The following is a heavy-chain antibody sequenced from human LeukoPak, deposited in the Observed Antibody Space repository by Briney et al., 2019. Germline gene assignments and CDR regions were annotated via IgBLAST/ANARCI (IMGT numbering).Heavy chain of an antibody. V-gene: IGHV4-59*01. CDR3: ARMCSGTSYYFDF. J-gene: IGHJ4*02. CDR2: FSYSGST. CDR1: DVSISDYH. Sequence: SGTLSLTCSVSDVSISDYHWIWIRQPPAQGLEWLGYFSYSGSTRYNPSLKSRVTMSVDTSKNQFSLRLNSVAAADTAVYYCARMCSGTSYYFDFWGQGTLVTVSS. D-gene: IGHD1-26*01.